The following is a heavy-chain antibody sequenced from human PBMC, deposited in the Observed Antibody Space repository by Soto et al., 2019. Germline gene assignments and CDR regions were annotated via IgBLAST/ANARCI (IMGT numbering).Heavy chain of an antibody. D-gene: IGHD3-22*01. V-gene: IGHV4-31*03. CDR1: GGSISSGGYY. CDR2: IYYSGST. CDR3: ARGDYYDSSGYPYFYF. Sequence: LSLTCTVSGGSISSGGYYWSWIRQHPGKGLEWIGYIYYSGSTYYNPSLKSRVTISVDTSKNQFSLKLSSVTAADTAVYYCARGDYYDSSGYPYFYFWGQRTPITAPS. J-gene: IGHJ4*02.